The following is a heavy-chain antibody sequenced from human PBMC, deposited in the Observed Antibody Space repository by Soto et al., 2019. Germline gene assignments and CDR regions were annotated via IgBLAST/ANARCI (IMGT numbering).Heavy chain of an antibody. CDR3: AGSETTQSYYYYGMDV. CDR1: GFTFSSYA. D-gene: IGHD1-7*01. J-gene: IGHJ6*02. CDR2: ISYDGSNK. Sequence: GGSLRLSCAASGFTFSSYAMHWVRQAPGKGLEWVAVISYDGSNKYYADSVKGRFTISRDNSKNTLYLQMNSLRAEDTAVYYCAGSETTQSYYYYGMDVWGQGTTVTVSS. V-gene: IGHV3-30-3*01.